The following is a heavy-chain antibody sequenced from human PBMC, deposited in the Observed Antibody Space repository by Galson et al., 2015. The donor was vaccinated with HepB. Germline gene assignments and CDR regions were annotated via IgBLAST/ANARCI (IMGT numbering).Heavy chain of an antibody. V-gene: IGHV3-30-3*01. CDR1: GFTFSSYA. CDR2: ISYDGSNK. D-gene: IGHD3-22*01. J-gene: IGHJ4*02. Sequence: SLRLSCAASGFTFSSYAMHWVRQAPGKGLEWVAVISYDGSNKYYADSVKGRFTISRDNSKNTLYLQMNSLRAEDTAVYYCARVRGYYYDSSGYGPADYWGQGTLVTVSS. CDR3: ARVRGYYYDSSGYGPADY.